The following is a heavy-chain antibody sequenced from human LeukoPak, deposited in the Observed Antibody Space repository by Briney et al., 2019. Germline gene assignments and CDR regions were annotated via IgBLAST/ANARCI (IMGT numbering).Heavy chain of an antibody. V-gene: IGHV1-2*02. D-gene: IGHD3-10*01. J-gene: IGHJ4*02. Sequence: ASVKVSCKASGHTFADYYVHRVRQAPGQGLEWMGWINPNSGGTNYAQKFQGRVTMTTDTSISTAYMELSRLRSDDTAVYYCARGPSGSQFDYWGQGTLVTVSS. CDR3: ARGPSGSQFDY. CDR1: GHTFADYY. CDR2: INPNSGGT.